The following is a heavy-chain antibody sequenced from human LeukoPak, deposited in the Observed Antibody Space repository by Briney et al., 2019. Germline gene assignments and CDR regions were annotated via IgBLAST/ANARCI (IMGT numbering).Heavy chain of an antibody. CDR2: ISSSSYI. CDR3: ARERLAAAGTVGY. Sequence: PGGSLRLSCAASGFTFSSYSMNWVRQAPGKGLEWVSSISSSSYIYYADSVKGRFTISRDNAKNSLYLQMNSLRAEDTAVYYCARERLAAAGTVGYWGQGTLVTVSS. V-gene: IGHV3-21*01. CDR1: GFTFSSYS. D-gene: IGHD6-13*01. J-gene: IGHJ4*02.